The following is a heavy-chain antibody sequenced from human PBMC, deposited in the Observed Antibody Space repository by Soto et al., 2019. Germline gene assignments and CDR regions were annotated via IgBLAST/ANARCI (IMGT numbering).Heavy chain of an antibody. V-gene: IGHV4-34*01. Sequence: PSETLSLTCAVYGGSFSGYYWSWIRQSPWKGLEWIGEINHGGSTNYNPSLKSRVTISVDKSKNQFSLKLSPVTAADTAVYYCARRQLRRGFDYWGQGTLVTVSS. CDR3: ARRQLRRGFDY. CDR1: GGSFSGYY. J-gene: IGHJ4*02. CDR2: INHGGST.